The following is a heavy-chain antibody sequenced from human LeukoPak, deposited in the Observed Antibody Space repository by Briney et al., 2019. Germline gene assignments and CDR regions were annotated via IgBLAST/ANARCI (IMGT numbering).Heavy chain of an antibody. V-gene: IGHV3-7*01. CDR1: GFIVTDAW. CDR2: IKQDGSEK. D-gene: IGHD3-10*01. CDR3: ARERGSGSYHPFDP. J-gene: IGHJ5*02. Sequence: GGSLRLSCAPSGFIVTDAWMSWVRQAPRKGLEWVANIKQDGSEKNYVDSVKGRFTISRDNAKNSLYLQMNSLRADDTAVYYCARERGSGSYHPFDPWGQGTLATVSS.